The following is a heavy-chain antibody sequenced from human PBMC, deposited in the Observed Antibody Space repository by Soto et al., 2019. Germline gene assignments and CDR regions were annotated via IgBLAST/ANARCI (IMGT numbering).Heavy chain of an antibody. V-gene: IGHV4-39*01. J-gene: IGHJ4*02. CDR3: ASFAGTTIDY. Sequence: QLQLQESGPGLVKPSETLSLTCTVSGGSISSSSYYWGWIRQPPGKGLEWIGSIYYSGSTYYNPSLKSRDTISVDTSKNQFSLKLSSVTAADTAVYYCASFAGTTIDYWGQGTLVTVSS. CDR2: IYYSGST. CDR1: GGSISSSSYY. D-gene: IGHD1-1*01.